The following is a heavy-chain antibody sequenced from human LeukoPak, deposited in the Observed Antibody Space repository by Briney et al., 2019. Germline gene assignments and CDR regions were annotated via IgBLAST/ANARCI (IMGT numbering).Heavy chain of an antibody. CDR2: ISGSGGST. CDR3: AKDLVVVTYYFDY. D-gene: IGHD2-21*02. Sequence: GGSLRLSCAASGFTFSSYAMHWVRQAPGKGLEWVSAISGSGGSTYYADSVKGRFTISRDNSKNTLYLQMNSLRAEDTAVYYCAKDLVVVTYYFDYWGQGTLVTVSS. J-gene: IGHJ4*02. CDR1: GFTFSSYA. V-gene: IGHV3-23*01.